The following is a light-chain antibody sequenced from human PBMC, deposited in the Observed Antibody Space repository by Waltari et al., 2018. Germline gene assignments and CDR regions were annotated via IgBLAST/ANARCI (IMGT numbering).Light chain of an antibody. CDR2: GKN. J-gene: IGLJ1*01. CDR1: SLRRYY. V-gene: IGLV3-19*01. CDR3: NSRDSSGNHLRV. Sequence: SSELTQDPAVSVALGQTVRITCQGDSLRRYYASRYQQKPGQAPVLVIYGKNNRPSGIPDRFSGSSSGNTASLTITGAQAEDEADYYCNSRDSSGNHLRVFGTGTKVTVL.